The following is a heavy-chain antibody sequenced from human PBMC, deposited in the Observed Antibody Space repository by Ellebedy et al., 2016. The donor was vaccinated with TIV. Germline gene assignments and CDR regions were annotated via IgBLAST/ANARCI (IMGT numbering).Heavy chain of an antibody. V-gene: IGHV1-69*13. CDR1: GATFSSHA. J-gene: IGHJ4*02. CDR3: ARHSGYYWNYFDS. CDR2: NMPMFRTA. Sequence: SVKVSCKASGATFSSHAISWVRQAPGQGLEWMGGNMPMFRTANYAQEFQGRVTITADELGSTAYMELSSLRSEDTAVYYCARHSGYYWNYFDSWGQGTLVTVSS. D-gene: IGHD3-22*01.